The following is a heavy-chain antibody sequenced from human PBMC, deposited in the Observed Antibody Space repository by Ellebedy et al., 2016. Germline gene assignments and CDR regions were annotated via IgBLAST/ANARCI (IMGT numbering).Heavy chain of an antibody. CDR2: ISWDGGST. D-gene: IGHD2-2*01. Sequence: GGSLRLXXAASGFTFDDYAMHWVRQAPGKGLEWVSLISWDGGSTYYADSVKGRFTISRDNAKNSLYLQMNSLRAEDTAVYYCARGDCSSTSCSSDYWGQGTLVTVSS. V-gene: IGHV3-43D*03. CDR1: GFTFDDYA. CDR3: ARGDCSSTSCSSDY. J-gene: IGHJ4*02.